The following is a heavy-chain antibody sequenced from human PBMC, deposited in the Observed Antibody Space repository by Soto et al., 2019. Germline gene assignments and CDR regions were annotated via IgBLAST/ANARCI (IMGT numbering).Heavy chain of an antibody. CDR3: ARPGMELDYGMDV. J-gene: IGHJ6*02. CDR2: IDPSDSYT. Sequence: GESLKISCKGSGYSFTSYWITRVRQMPGKGLEWMGRIDPSDSYTNYSPSFQGRVTISADKSISTAYLQWSSLKASDTAMYYCARPGMELDYGMDVWGRGTTVNVSS. CDR1: GYSFTSYW. D-gene: IGHD1-7*01. V-gene: IGHV5-10-1*01.